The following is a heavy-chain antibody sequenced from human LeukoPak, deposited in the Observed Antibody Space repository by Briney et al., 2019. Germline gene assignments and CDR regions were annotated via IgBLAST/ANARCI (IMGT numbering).Heavy chain of an antibody. Sequence: GESLKISCKGSGYSFTSYWIGWVRQMPGKGLEWMGIIYPGDSDTRYSPSFQGQVTISADKSISTAYLQWSSLKASDTDMYYCANYYDSSGYYYRQYFQHWGQGTLVTVSS. CDR3: ANYYDSSGYYYRQYFQH. J-gene: IGHJ1*01. D-gene: IGHD3-22*01. CDR2: IYPGDSDT. V-gene: IGHV5-51*01. CDR1: GYSFTSYW.